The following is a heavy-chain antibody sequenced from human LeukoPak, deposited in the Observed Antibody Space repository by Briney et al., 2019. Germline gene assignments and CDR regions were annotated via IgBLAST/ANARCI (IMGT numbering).Heavy chain of an antibody. CDR2: IYTSGST. D-gene: IGHD3-3*01. Sequence: SETLSLTCTVSGGSISSYYWSWIRQPAGKGLEWIGRIYTSGSTNYNPSLKSRATMSVDTSKNQFSLKLSSVTAADTAVYYCARPPHDFWSGSARGDAFDIWGQGTMVTVSS. CDR3: ARPPHDFWSGSARGDAFDI. J-gene: IGHJ3*02. V-gene: IGHV4-4*07. CDR1: GGSISSYY.